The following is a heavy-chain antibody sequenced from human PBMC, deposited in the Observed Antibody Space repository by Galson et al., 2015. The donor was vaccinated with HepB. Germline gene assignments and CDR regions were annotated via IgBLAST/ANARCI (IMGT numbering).Heavy chain of an antibody. CDR2: ISQSGGST. D-gene: IGHD6-19*01. CDR1: GFTFSSYA. Sequence: SLRLSCAASGFTFSSYAMSWVRQAPGMGLEWVSGISQSGGSTKYTDSVRGRFTISRDNSKNTLFLQMNSLRADDTAVYYSAKALRNEQLPFLGNDYWSQGTLVTVSS. CDR3: AKALRNEQLPFLGNDY. V-gene: IGHV3-23*01. J-gene: IGHJ4*02.